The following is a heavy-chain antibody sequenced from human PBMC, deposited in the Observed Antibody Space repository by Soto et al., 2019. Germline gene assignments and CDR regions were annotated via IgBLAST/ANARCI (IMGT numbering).Heavy chain of an antibody. Sequence: QVQLVESGGGVVQPGRSLRLSCAASGFTFSSYGMHWVRQAPGKGLEWVAVISYDGSNKYYADSVKGRFTISRDNSKNTLYLQMNSLRAEDTAVYYCGVATTEDYYYGMDVWGQGTTVTVSS. J-gene: IGHJ6*02. CDR2: ISYDGSNK. CDR3: GVATTEDYYYGMDV. D-gene: IGHD4-17*01. V-gene: IGHV3-30*03. CDR1: GFTFSSYG.